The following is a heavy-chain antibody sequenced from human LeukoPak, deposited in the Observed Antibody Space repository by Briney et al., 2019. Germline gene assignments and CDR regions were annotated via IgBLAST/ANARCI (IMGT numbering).Heavy chain of an antibody. D-gene: IGHD6-13*01. J-gene: IGHJ4*02. Sequence: PGGSLSLSCAASGFTFSRYAMHWVRQAPGKGMEYVSVISSNGGTTNYADSVKGRFTISRDNSKDTVYLQMSSLRPDDTAVYYCVSRHQLVHATCWGQGTLVTVSP. CDR1: GFTFSRYA. V-gene: IGHV3-64D*09. CDR2: ISSNGGTT. CDR3: VSRHQLVHATC.